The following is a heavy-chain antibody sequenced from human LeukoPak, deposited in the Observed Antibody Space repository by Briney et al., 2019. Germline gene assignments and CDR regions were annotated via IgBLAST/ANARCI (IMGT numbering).Heavy chain of an antibody. J-gene: IGHJ4*02. CDR1: GFTFSSYS. D-gene: IGHD4-17*01. CDR3: AKFPESYGDYWIDY. V-gene: IGHV3-64*01. CDR2: ISSNGGST. Sequence: GGSLRLSCAASGFTFSSYSMNWVRQAPGKGLEYVSAISSNGGSTYYANSVKGRFTISRDNSKNTLYLQMNSLRAEDTAVYYCAKFPESYGDYWIDYWGQGTLVTVPS.